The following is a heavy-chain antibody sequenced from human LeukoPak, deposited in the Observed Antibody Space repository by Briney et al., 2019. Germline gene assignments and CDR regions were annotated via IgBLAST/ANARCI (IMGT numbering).Heavy chain of an antibody. CDR2: VNLQGST. V-gene: IGHV4-4*02. CDR3: AREGGPYRPLDY. Sequence: SGTLSLTCGVSGGSITNTNYWTWVRQPPGKGLEWIGEVNLQGSTNYNPSLGRVAISVDTSENHTSLQLTSVTAADTAVYYCAREGGPYRPLDYSGQETLVTVSS. J-gene: IGHJ4*02. CDR1: GGSITNTNY.